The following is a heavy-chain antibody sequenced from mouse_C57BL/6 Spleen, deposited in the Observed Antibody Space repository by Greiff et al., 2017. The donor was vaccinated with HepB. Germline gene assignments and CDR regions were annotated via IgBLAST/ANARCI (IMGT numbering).Heavy chain of an antibody. CDR3: ARDQDSSGYIYYYAMDY. CDR1: GFTFSSYA. V-gene: IGHV5-4*01. Sequence: EVKLVESGGGLVKPGGSLKLSCAASGFTFSSYAMSWVRQTPEKRLEWVATISDGGSYTYYPDNVKGRFTISRENAKNNLYLQMSHLKSEDTAMYYCARDQDSSGYIYYYAMDYWGQGTSVTVSS. J-gene: IGHJ4*01. D-gene: IGHD3-2*02. CDR2: ISDGGSYT.